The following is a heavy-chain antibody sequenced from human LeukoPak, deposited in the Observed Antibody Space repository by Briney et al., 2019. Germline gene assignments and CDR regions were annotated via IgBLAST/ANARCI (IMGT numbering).Heavy chain of an antibody. CDR2: IYHSGST. Sequence: SETLSLTCTVSGYSISSGYYWGWIRQPPGKGLEWIGSIYHSGSTYYNPSLKSRVTFSVDTSKNQFSLKLSSVTAADTAVYYCARGGSTLHSAGGHDIEFYYYYYMDVWGKGTTVTISS. D-gene: IGHD3-9*01. CDR1: GYSISSGYY. CDR3: ARGGSTLHSAGGHDIEFYYYYYMDV. J-gene: IGHJ6*03. V-gene: IGHV4-38-2*02.